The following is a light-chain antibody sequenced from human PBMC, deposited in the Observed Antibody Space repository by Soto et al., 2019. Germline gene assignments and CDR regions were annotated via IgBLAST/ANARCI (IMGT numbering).Light chain of an antibody. V-gene: IGKV3-20*01. CDR3: QQYGGSPPYT. CDR2: SAS. Sequence: EVVLTQSPGTLSLSPGERVTLSCRASQSVASSYLAWYQQKPGRAPRLLFYSASSRATGIPDRFSGSGSGTDFTLTISRLEPEDFAVYYCQQYGGSPPYTFGQGTRLEIK. CDR1: QSVASSY. J-gene: IGKJ2*01.